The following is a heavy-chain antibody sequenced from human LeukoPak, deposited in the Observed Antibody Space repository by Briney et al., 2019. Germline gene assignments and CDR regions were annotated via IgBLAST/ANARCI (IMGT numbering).Heavy chain of an antibody. CDR1: GFTFSSYE. CDR2: ISSSGSTI. CDR3: ARGGVRGVIITNPFDY. J-gene: IGHJ4*02. Sequence: GGSLRLSSAASGFTFSSYEMNWVRQAPGKGLEWVSYISSSGSTIYYADSVKGRFTISRDNAKNSLYLQMNSVRAEDTAVYYCARGGVRGVIITNPFDYWGQGTLVTVSS. D-gene: IGHD3-10*01. V-gene: IGHV3-48*03.